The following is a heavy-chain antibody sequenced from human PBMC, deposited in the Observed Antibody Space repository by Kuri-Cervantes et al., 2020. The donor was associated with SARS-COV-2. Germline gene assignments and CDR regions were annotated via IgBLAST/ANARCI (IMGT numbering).Heavy chain of an antibody. Sequence: GGSLRLSCTASGFTFGDYAMSWFRQAPGKGLEWVSAISGSGGSTYYADSVKGRFTISRDNSKDTLYLQMNSLRAEDTAVYYCAKDHMIVPGSRSSFDNWGQGTLVTVSS. CDR3: AKDHMIVPGSRSSFDN. J-gene: IGHJ4*02. V-gene: IGHV3-23*01. D-gene: IGHD3-22*01. CDR1: GFTFGDYA. CDR2: ISGSGGST.